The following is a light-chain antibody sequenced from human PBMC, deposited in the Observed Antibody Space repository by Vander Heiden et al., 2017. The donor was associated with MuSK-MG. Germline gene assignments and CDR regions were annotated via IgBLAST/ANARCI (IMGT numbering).Light chain of an antibody. CDR1: QTITNW. J-gene: IGKJ1*01. Sequence: DIQMTQSPSTLSASVGDRVTITCRASQTITNWLAWYQHKPGKAPKLLIYKASSLEGGVPSRFSGSGSGTEFTLTISSLQPDDFATYYCQQYNGSFGQGTKVXIK. CDR2: KAS. CDR3: QQYNGS. V-gene: IGKV1-5*03.